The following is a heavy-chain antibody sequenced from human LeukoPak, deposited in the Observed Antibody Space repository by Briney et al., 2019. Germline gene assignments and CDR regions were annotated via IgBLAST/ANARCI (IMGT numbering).Heavy chain of an antibody. CDR3: ARDAIGYYDSSGYAWFDP. Sequence: WVRQAPGQGLEWMGWINPNSGGTNYAQKFQGRFTMTRDTSISTAYMELSRLRSDDTAVYYCARDAIGYYDSSGYAWFDPWGQGTLVTVSS. J-gene: IGHJ5*02. CDR2: INPNSGGT. V-gene: IGHV1-2*02. D-gene: IGHD3-22*01.